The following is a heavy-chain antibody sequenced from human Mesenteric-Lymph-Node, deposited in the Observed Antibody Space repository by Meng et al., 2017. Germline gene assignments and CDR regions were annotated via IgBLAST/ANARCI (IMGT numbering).Heavy chain of an antibody. CDR1: GGSFSGYY. J-gene: IGHJ4*02. CDR3: ARGGGNSWYIDY. Sequence: QVQLQQWGAGLGKPSGTLSLTCAVHGGSFSGYYWSWIRQPPGKGLEWIGEINHSGSTNYNPSLKSRVTISVDTSKNQFSLKLSSVTAADTAVYYCARGGGNSWYIDYWGQGTLVTVSS. D-gene: IGHD6-13*01. CDR2: INHSGST. V-gene: IGHV4-34*01.